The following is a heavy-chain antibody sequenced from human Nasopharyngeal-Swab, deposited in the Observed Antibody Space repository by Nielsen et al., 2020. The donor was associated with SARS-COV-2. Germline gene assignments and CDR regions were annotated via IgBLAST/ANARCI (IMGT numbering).Heavy chain of an antibody. J-gene: IGHJ6*02. CDR1: GFTFTSSA. V-gene: IGHV1-58*01. CDR2: IVVGSGNT. CDR3: AAAKAARQGYYYYGMDV. D-gene: IGHD6-6*01. Sequence: SGKVSCKASGFTFTSSAVQWVRQARGQRLEWIGWIVVGSGNTNYAQKFQERVTITRDMSTSTAYMELSSLRSEDTAVYYCAAAKAARQGYYYYGMDVWGQGTTVTVSS.